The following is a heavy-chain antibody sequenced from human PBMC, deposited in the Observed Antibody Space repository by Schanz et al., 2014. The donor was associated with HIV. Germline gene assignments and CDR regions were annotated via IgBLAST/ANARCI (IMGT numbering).Heavy chain of an antibody. CDR3: VLPSAKIVGGLGEHYFDH. J-gene: IGHJ4*02. Sequence: QVQLVESGGGVVQPGRSLKLSCAASGFTFSNYGMHWVRQAPGKGLEWVAVISYDGTKKNYADSMKGRFTISRDNAKNSLYLQMNSLRAEDTAVYYCVLPSAKIVGGLGEHYFDHWGQGTLVTVSS. CDR1: GFTFSNYG. CDR2: ISYDGTKK. D-gene: IGHD1-26*01. V-gene: IGHV3-30*03.